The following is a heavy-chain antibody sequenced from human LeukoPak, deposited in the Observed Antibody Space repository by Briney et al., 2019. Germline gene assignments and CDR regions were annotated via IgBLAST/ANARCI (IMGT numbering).Heavy chain of an antibody. CDR1: GFTFSSYS. D-gene: IGHD2-21*01. CDR2: ISSSSSYI. Sequence: GGSLRLSCAASGFTFSSYSMNWVRQAPGKGLEWVSSISSSSSYIYYADSVKGRFTISRDNAKNSLYLQMNSLRAEDTAVYYCARDIRPLPYMDVWGKGTTVTVSS. CDR3: ARDIRPLPYMDV. J-gene: IGHJ6*03. V-gene: IGHV3-21*01.